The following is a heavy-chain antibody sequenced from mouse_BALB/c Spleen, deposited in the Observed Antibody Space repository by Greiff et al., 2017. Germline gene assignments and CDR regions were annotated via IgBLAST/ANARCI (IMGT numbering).Heavy chain of an antibody. D-gene: IGHD1-1*01. Sequence: EVQGVESGGGLVQPGGSRKLSCAASGFTFSSFGMHWVRQAPEKGLEWVAYISSGSSTIYYADTVKGRITISSDNPRNTLFLQMISLESEDTAMYYCAGMGSSYVYWGQGTTLTVSS. J-gene: IGHJ2*01. CDR1: GFTFSSFG. CDR2: ISSGSSTI. CDR3: AGMGSSYVY. V-gene: IGHV5-17*02.